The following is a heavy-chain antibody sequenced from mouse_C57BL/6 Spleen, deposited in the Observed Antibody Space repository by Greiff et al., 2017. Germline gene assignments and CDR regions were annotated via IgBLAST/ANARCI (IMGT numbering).Heavy chain of an antibody. V-gene: IGHV1-26*01. J-gene: IGHJ3*01. CDR1: GYTFTDYY. CDR3: AHYGSSLAWFAY. Sequence: VQLQQSGPELVKPGASVKISCKASGYTFTDYYMNWVKQSHGKSLEWIGDINPNNGGTSYNQKFKGKATLTVEKSSSTAYMELRSLTSEDSAVYYCAHYGSSLAWFAYWGQGTLVTVSA. D-gene: IGHD1-1*01. CDR2: INPNNGGT.